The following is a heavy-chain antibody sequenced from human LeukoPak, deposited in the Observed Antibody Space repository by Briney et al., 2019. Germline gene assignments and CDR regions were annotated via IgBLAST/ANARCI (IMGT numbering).Heavy chain of an antibody. D-gene: IGHD3-16*01. CDR3: ASKGEGDYFDY. Sequence: SQTLSLTCTVSGGSISSGGYYWSWIRQHPGKGLEWIGYIYYSGNTYYNPSLKSRVTISVDTSKNQFSLRLSSVTAADTAVYYCASKGEGDYFDYWGQGTLVTVSS. CDR1: GGSISSGGYY. J-gene: IGHJ4*02. CDR2: IYYSGNT. V-gene: IGHV4-31*03.